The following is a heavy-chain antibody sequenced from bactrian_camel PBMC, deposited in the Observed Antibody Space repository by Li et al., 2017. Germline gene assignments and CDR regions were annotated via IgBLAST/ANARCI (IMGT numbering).Heavy chain of an antibody. D-gene: IGHD6*01. J-gene: IGHJ4*01. CDR2: VQSDAVT. CDR1: GLTFDASD. Sequence: HVQLVESGGGSVQPGGSLRLSCTVTGLTFDASDMAWYRQAPGNECELVASVQSDAVTYYADSVKGRFTISRDNAKNTVYLQLDKLKPEDSAVYYCEADHLVVVPLASSSGLYCPIQGAGYWGQGTQVTVS. V-gene: IGHV3S53*01. CDR3: EADHLVVVPLASSSGLYCPIQGAGY.